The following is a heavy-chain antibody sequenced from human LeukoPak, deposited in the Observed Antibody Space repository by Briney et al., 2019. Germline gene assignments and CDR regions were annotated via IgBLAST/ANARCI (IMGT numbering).Heavy chain of an antibody. D-gene: IGHD4-17*01. V-gene: IGHV4-34*01. Sequence: SETLSLTCAVYGGSFSGYYWSWIRQPPGKGLEWIGEINHSVSTNYNPSLKSRVTISVDTSKNQFSLKLSSVSAGDTAVYYGARASYGDYRAGFDYWGQGTLVTVSS. CDR3: ARASYGDYRAGFDY. CDR2: INHSVST. CDR1: GGSFSGYY. J-gene: IGHJ4*02.